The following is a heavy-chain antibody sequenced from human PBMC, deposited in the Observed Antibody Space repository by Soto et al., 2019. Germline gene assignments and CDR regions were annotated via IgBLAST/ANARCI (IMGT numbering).Heavy chain of an antibody. Sequence: GGSLRLSCAASGFAFNNAWMNWVRQAPGKGLEWVGHIQSKTDGGTTDYAAPVKGRFTISKDDSKNTLHLQMNSLKTEDTAVYYCTTDAGLNWDYVWGTYLRSLDYWGQGALVTVSS. J-gene: IGHJ4*02. CDR3: TTDAGLNWDYVWGTYLRSLDY. D-gene: IGHD3-16*01. V-gene: IGHV3-15*07. CDR1: GFAFNNAW. CDR2: IQSKTDGGTT.